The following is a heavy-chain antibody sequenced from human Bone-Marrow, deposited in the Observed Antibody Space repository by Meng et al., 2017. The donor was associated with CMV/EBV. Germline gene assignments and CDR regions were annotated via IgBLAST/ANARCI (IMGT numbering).Heavy chain of an antibody. CDR2: IKQDGSEK. Sequence: GESLKISCAASGFTFSSYWMSWVRQAPGKGLEWVANIKQDGSEKYYVDSVKGRFTISRDNAKNSLYLQMNSLRAEDTAVYYCAGSSDAFDIWGQGTMVTVSS. J-gene: IGHJ3*02. CDR1: GFTFSSYW. CDR3: AGSSDAFDI. D-gene: IGHD6-13*01. V-gene: IGHV3-7*01.